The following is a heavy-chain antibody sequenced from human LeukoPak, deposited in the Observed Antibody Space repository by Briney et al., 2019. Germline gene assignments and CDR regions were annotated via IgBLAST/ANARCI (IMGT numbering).Heavy chain of an antibody. CDR3: ARIRMRMVRGVISSYYYYYYMDV. J-gene: IGHJ6*03. CDR2: IYYSGST. V-gene: IGHV4-59*12. D-gene: IGHD3-10*01. CDR1: GGSISSYY. Sequence: SSETLSLTCTVSGGSISSYYWSWIRQPPGKGLGWIGYIYYSGSTNYNPSLKSRVTISVDTSKNQFSLKLSSVTAADTAVYYCARIRMRMVRGVISSYYYYYYMDVWGKGTTVTVSS.